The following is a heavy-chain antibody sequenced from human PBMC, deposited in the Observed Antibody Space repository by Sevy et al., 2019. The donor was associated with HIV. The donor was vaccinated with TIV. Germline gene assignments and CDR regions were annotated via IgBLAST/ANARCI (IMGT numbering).Heavy chain of an antibody. CDR2: ISFDGSDK. Sequence: GGSQRLSCAASGFSFSTHAMHWVRQAPGKGLEWVAVISFDGSDKYYSDSVKGRFTISRDDSKNTLLLQMSSLRAEDTAVYYCARDAGYSTAWYPGYWGQGTLVTVSS. CDR1: GFSFSTHA. D-gene: IGHD6-19*01. V-gene: IGHV3-30*03. CDR3: ARDAGYSTAWYPGY. J-gene: IGHJ4*02.